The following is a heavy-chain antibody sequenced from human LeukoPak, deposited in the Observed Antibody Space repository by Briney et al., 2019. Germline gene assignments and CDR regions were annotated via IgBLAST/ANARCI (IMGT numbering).Heavy chain of an antibody. CDR2: IYYSGST. CDR1: GGSISSGGYY. D-gene: IGHD4-11*01. CDR3: ARGPSMTTVTKSDY. V-gene: IGHV4-31*03. Sequence: SETLSLTCTVSGGSISSGGYYWSWIRQHPGKGLEWIGYIYYSGSTYYNPSLKSRVTISVDTSKNQFSLKLSSVTAADTAVYYCARGPSMTTVTKSDYWGQGTLVTVSS. J-gene: IGHJ4*02.